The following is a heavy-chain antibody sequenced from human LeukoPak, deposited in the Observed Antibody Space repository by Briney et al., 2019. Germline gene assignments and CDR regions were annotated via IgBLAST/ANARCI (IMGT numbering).Heavy chain of an antibody. CDR1: GFTFSSYW. CDR2: IKQDGSEK. CDR3: ARDRSAAPELIYFDY. D-gene: IGHD1-14*01. J-gene: IGHJ4*02. V-gene: IGHV3-7*01. Sequence: PGGSLRLSCAASGFTFSSYWMSWVRQAPGKGLEWVANIKQDGSEKYYVDFVKGRFTISRDNAKNSLYLQMNSLRAEDTAVYYCARDRSAAPELIYFDYWGQGILVTVSS.